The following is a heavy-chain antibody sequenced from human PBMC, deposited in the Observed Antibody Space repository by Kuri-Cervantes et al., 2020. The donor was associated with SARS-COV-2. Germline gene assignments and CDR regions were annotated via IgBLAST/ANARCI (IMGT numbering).Heavy chain of an antibody. CDR2: IKSKTDGGTT. CDR1: GFTFSNAW. J-gene: IGHJ6*03. V-gene: IGHV3-15*01. Sequence: GESLKISCAASGFTFSNAWMSWVRQAPGKGLEWVGRIKSKTDGGTTDYAAPVKGRFTISRDDSKNTLYLQTNSLKTEDTAVYYCTTDSITGPIMDVWGKGTTVTVSS. CDR3: TTDSITGPIMDV. D-gene: IGHD1-20*01.